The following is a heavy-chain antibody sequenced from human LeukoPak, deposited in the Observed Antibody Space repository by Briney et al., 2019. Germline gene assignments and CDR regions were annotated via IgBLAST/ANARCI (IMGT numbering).Heavy chain of an antibody. J-gene: IGHJ6*03. V-gene: IGHV1-69*06. Sequence: SVKVSCKASGGTFSSHAISWVRQAPGQGLEWMGGIIPIFGTANYAQKFQGRVTITADKSTSTAYMELSSLRSEDTAVYYCARGLLRQSMAYYYYYMDVWGKGTTVTISS. D-gene: IGHD2/OR15-2a*01. CDR2: IIPIFGTA. CDR1: GGTFSSHA. CDR3: ARGLLRQSMAYYYYYMDV.